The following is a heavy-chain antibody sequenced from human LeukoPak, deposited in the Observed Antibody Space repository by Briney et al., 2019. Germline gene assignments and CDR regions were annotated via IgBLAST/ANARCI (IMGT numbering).Heavy chain of an antibody. D-gene: IGHD6-13*01. CDR2: IRYDGSNK. J-gene: IGHJ4*02. V-gene: IGHV3-30*02. CDR3: AKDLGSSSWSPPDY. CDR1: GFTFSSYG. Sequence: PGGSLRLSCAASGFTFSSYGMHWVRQAPGKGLEWVAFIRYDGSNKYYADSVKGRFTISRDNSKNTLYLQMNSLRAEDTAVYYCAKDLGSSSWSPPDYWGQGTLVTVSS.